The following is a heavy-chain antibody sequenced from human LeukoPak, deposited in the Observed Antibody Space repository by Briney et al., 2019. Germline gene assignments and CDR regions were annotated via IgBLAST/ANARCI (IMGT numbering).Heavy chain of an antibody. CDR3: ARQDSSGHDAFDI. CDR2: IYYSGST. J-gene: IGHJ3*02. CDR1: GFTFSNNAMH. D-gene: IGHD3-22*01. V-gene: IGHV4-39*01. Sequence: GSLRLSCAASGFTFSNNAMHWVRQAPGKGLEWIGSIYYSGSTYYNPSLKSRVTISVDTSKSQFSLKLSSVTAADTAVYYCARQDSSGHDAFDIWGQGTMVTVSS.